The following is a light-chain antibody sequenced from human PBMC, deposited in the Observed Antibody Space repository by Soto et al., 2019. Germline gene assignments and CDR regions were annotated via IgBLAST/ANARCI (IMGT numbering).Light chain of an antibody. Sequence: QSVLTQPPSASGTPGQRVTISCSGSSSNIGSNDAFWYQQLPGTAPKLLIYRSSQRRSGVPERFSGSKSGTSASLAISGLRSEDEADYYCASWDYSLSGVLFGGGTKLTVL. J-gene: IGLJ2*01. V-gene: IGLV1-47*01. CDR1: SSNIGSND. CDR2: RSS. CDR3: ASWDYSLSGVL.